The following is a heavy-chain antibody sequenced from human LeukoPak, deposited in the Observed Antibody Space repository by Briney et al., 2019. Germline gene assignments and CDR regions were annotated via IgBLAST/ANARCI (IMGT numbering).Heavy chain of an antibody. D-gene: IGHD4-17*01. CDR3: ARSEKIYGDYGY. CDR2: IHHSGST. Sequence: SETLSLTCTVSGGSISSSSYYWGWIRQPPGKGLEWIGSIHHSGSTYYNPSLKSRVTISVDTSKNQFSLKLSSVTAADTAVYYCARSEKIYGDYGYWGQGTLVTVSS. V-gene: IGHV4-39*01. CDR1: GGSISSSSYY. J-gene: IGHJ4*02.